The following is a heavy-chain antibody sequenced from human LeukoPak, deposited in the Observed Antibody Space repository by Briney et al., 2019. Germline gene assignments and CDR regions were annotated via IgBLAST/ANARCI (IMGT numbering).Heavy chain of an antibody. J-gene: IGHJ4*02. CDR2: IYYSGST. CDR3: ASHLSYYDILTGSLSLFPADY. V-gene: IGHV4-39*01. Sequence: PSETLSLTCTVSGGSISSSSYYWGWIRQPPGKGLEWIGSIYYSGSTYYNPSLKSRVTISVDTSKNQFSLKLSSVTAADTAVYYCASHLSYYDILTGSLSLFPADYWGQGTLVTVSS. CDR1: GGSISSSSYY. D-gene: IGHD3-9*01.